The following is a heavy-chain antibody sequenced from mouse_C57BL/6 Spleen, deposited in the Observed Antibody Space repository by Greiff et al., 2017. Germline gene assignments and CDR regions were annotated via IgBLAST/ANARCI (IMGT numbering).Heavy chain of an antibody. V-gene: IGHV5-6*01. CDR3: ARERGSSMDY. CDR2: ISSGGSYT. Sequence: EVTLVESGGDLVKPGGSLTLSCAASGFTFSSYGMPWVRQTPDKRLEWVATISSGGSYTYYPDSVKGRNTISRDNAKNTRYLQRSSLKSEDTAMYCCARERGSSMDYWGQGTSVTVSS. J-gene: IGHJ4*01. CDR1: GFTFSSYG.